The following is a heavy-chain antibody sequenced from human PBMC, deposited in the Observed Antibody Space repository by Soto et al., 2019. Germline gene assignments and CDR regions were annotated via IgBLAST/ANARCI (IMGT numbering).Heavy chain of an antibody. J-gene: IGHJ6*02. Sequence: ETLSLTCTVSGGSISSYYWSWIRQPPGKGLEWIGYIYYSGSTNYNPSLKSRVTISVDTSKNQFSLKLSSVTAADTAVYYCARAAQYYYYGMDVWGQGTTVTVSS. V-gene: IGHV4-59*01. CDR3: ARAAQYYYYGMDV. CDR1: GGSISSYY. D-gene: IGHD2-15*01. CDR2: IYYSGST.